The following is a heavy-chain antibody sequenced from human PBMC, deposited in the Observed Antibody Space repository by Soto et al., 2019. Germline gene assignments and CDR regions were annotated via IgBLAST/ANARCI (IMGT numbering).Heavy chain of an antibody. CDR1: GASMNSGVYY. D-gene: IGHD3-16*01. Sequence: QVQLQEAGPGIVKTSQTLSLTCNVSGASMNSGVYYWSWVRQPPGKGLEWIGFTYSSGTTHCSPSLMSLVLMSGDTSKHQFSLRLNFVTAADTAGYYCARVVARGGFPEPEHWGQGALVTVSS. CDR2: TYSSGTT. CDR3: ARVVARGGFPEPEH. V-gene: IGHV4-30-4*01. J-gene: IGHJ4*02.